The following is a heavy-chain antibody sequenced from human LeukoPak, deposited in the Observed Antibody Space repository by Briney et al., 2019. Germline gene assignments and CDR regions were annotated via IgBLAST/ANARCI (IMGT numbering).Heavy chain of an antibody. V-gene: IGHV4-39*01. CDR3: ARHRDTGYYYYMDV. J-gene: IGHJ6*03. Sequence: SETLSLTCTVSGGSISVSSYYWGWIRQPPGKGLEWIGNIFYNGKTYYNPSLKSRVTISVDTSKNQFSLKLSSVTAADTAVYLCARHRDTGYYYYMDVWGTGTTVTSP. D-gene: IGHD1-1*01. CDR1: GGSISVSSYY. CDR2: IFYNGKT.